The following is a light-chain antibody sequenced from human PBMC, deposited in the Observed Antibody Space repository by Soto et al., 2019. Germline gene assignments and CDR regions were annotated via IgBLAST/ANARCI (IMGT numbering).Light chain of an antibody. CDR2: GAS. V-gene: IGKV3-20*01. CDR1: QSVSSSY. J-gene: IGKJ1*01. Sequence: LSHSVCTLSVAPIFTATLSFRASQSVSSSYLAWYQQNPGQAPRLLIYGASSRAAGIPDRFSGSGSGTDFTLTISRLEPEDFAVYYCQQYGLSWKFPQGTKVDIK. CDR3: QQYGLSWK.